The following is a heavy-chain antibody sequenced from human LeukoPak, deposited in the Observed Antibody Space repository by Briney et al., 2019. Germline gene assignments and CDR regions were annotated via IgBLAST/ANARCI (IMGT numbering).Heavy chain of an antibody. CDR2: INHRGST. V-gene: IGHV4-34*01. J-gene: IGHJ4*02. Sequence: PSETLSLTCAVYGGSFSGYSWSWIRQPPGKGLWWVGGINHRGSTNYNPSLKSRVTISVDTSKNQFSLKLSSVTAADTAVYYCARAAPMYSSSWSLDYWGQGTLVTVSS. D-gene: IGHD6-13*01. CDR1: GGSFSGYS. CDR3: ARAAPMYSSSWSLDY.